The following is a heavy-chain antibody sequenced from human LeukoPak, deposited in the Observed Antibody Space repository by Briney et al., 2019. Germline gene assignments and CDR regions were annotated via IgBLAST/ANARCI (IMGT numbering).Heavy chain of an antibody. CDR1: GDSLRNGYY. CDR3: ANSIDFDYGDYYFDY. CDR2: VYHSGKT. J-gene: IGHJ4*02. Sequence: SETLSLTCSVSGDSLRNGYYWGFIRQPPGQGLEWVASVYHSGKTYCNPSLKSRVTMSVDTSNNQFSLKLTSVSAADTAVYYCANSIDFDYGDYYFDYWGQGALVTISS. D-gene: IGHD4-17*01. V-gene: IGHV4-38-2*02.